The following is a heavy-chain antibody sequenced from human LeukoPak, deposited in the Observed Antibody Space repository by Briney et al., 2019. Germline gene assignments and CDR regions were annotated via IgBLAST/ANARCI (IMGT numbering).Heavy chain of an antibody. Sequence: SETLSLTCAVYGGSFSGYYWSWIRQPPGKGLQWIGEVNHSGSTNYNPSLKRRVTISVDTSKNQFSLKLSSVPAADTAVYYCARGRWGVVVPAARFWERRSVEAFDIWGQGTMVTVSS. D-gene: IGHD2-2*01. J-gene: IGHJ3*02. CDR1: GGSFSGYY. V-gene: IGHV4-34*01. CDR3: ARGRWGVVVPAARFWERRSVEAFDI. CDR2: VNHSGST.